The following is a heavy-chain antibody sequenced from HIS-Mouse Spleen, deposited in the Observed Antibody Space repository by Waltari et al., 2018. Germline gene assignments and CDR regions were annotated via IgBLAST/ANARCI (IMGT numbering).Heavy chain of an antibody. V-gene: IGHV3-30*18. CDR3: AKASSGWLDY. J-gene: IGHJ4*02. D-gene: IGHD6-19*01. Sequence: QVQLVESGGGMVQPGRSLRLSCAASGLTFSSYGMHWVRQAPGKGLEWVAVISYDGSNKYYADSVKGRFTISRDNSKNTLYLQMNSLRAEDTAVYYCAKASSGWLDYWGQGTLVTVSS. CDR1: GLTFSSYG. CDR2: ISYDGSNK.